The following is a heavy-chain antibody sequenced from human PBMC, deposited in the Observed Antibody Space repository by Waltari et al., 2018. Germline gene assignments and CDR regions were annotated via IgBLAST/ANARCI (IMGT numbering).Heavy chain of an antibody. V-gene: IGHV3-64*01. D-gene: IGHD3-10*01. Sequence: DVQLVESGGGLVQPGGSLGLPCAASGFTFSNYALHWVRQAPGKGLEYVSAINSNGGRTYYANSVKGRFTVSRDNSKNTLYLQMGSLRAEDIAVYYCARDGSYFYYDYWGLGTLVTVSS. CDR2: INSNGGRT. CDR1: GFTFSNYA. J-gene: IGHJ4*02. CDR3: ARDGSYFYYDY.